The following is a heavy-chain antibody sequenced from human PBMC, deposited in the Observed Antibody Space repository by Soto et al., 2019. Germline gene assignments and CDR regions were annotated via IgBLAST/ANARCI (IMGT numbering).Heavy chain of an antibody. CDR3: AKGRACSGGSCYLFDY. V-gene: IGHV3-23*01. J-gene: IGHJ4*02. Sequence: EVQLLESGGGLVQPGGSLRLSCAASGFTFSSYAMSWVRQAPGKGLEWVSAISGSGGSTYYADSVKGRFTISRDNSKNKLYLQMNSLRAEDTAVYYCAKGRACSGGSCYLFDYWGQGTLVTVSS. CDR2: ISGSGGST. CDR1: GFTFSSYA. D-gene: IGHD2-15*01.